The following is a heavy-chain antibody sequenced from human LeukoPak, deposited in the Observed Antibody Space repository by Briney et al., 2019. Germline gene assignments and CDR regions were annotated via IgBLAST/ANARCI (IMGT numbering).Heavy chain of an antibody. V-gene: IGHV3-30*02. D-gene: IGHD7-27*01. Sequence: GSLRLSCAASGFTFRRHGMHWVRQAPGKGLEWVAFIRNDGSDKYYSDSVKGRSTISRDTSKNTVSLQMNSLRAEDTAVYYCAKDANWGFADWGQGTLVIVSS. CDR2: IRNDGSDK. J-gene: IGHJ4*02. CDR1: GFTFRRHG. CDR3: AKDANWGFAD.